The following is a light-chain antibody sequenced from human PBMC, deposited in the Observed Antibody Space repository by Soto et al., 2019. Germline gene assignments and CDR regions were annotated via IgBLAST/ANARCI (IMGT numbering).Light chain of an antibody. CDR3: AAWDDSLNGPV. V-gene: IGLV1-36*01. CDR2: YDD. J-gene: IGLJ2*01. Sequence: QSVLTQPPSVSEAPRQRVTISCSGSSSNIGNNAVDWYQQLPGQAPKLLIYYDDLLPSGVSDRFSASKSGTSASLAISGLQSEDEADYYCAAWDDSLNGPVFGGGTKLTVL. CDR1: SSNIGNNA.